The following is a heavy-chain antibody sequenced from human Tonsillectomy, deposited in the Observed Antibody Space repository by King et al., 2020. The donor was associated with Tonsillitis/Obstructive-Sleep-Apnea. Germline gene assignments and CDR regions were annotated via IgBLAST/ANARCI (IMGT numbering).Heavy chain of an antibody. Sequence: LVESGGGLVQPGGSLRLSCAASGFTFSSYSMNWVRQAPGKGLEWVSYISVSSSTIYYADSVKGRFTISRDNAKNSLYLQMNSLRDEDTAVYYCARTPYGDSLFDYWGQGTLVTVSS. J-gene: IGHJ4*02. CDR2: ISVSSSTI. CDR3: ARTPYGDSLFDY. CDR1: GFTFSSYS. V-gene: IGHV3-48*02. D-gene: IGHD4-17*01.